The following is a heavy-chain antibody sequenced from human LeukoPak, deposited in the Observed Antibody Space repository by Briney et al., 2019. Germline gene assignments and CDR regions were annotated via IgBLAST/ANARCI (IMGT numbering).Heavy chain of an antibody. CDR3: ASRPQLVAAAYFDY. CDR1: GGSFSGYY. D-gene: IGHD2-2*01. CDR2: INHSGST. J-gene: IGHJ4*02. Sequence: SETLSLNCTVYGGSFSGYYWICIRQPPGNGLDLIGEINHSGSTNYNPSLKSRVTISVDTSKNQFSLKLSSVTAADTAVYYCASRPQLVAAAYFDYWGQGTLVTVSS. V-gene: IGHV4-34*01.